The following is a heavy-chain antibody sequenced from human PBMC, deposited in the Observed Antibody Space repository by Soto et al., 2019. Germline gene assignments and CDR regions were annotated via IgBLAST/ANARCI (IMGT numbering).Heavy chain of an antibody. CDR2: VYYSGST. CDR1: GGSISSDDYY. V-gene: IGHV4-30-4*01. Sequence: PSETLSLTCTVSGGSISSDDYYWSWTRQPPTKGLEWIGYVYYSGSTYYNPSLKSRLTISVDTSKSQFSLKLTSVTAADTAVYYCARDNRGYTYGLSYDYYGLDVWGQGTTVTVSS. CDR3: ARDNRGYTYGLSYDYYGLDV. D-gene: IGHD5-18*01. J-gene: IGHJ6*02.